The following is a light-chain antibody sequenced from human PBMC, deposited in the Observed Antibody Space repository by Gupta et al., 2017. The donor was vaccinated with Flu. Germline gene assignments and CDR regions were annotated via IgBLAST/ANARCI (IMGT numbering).Light chain of an antibody. J-gene: IGLJ3*02. CDR1: SSDVGGSKY. V-gene: IGLV2-14*01. CDR2: EVS. CDR3: HSYATRTTPWA. Sequence: ITISCTGTSSDVGGSKYVSWYQQHPGKAPKLMIYEVSNRPSGVSSRFSGSKSGNTASLIISGLQPEDEADYFCHSYATRTTPWAFGGGTKLTVL.